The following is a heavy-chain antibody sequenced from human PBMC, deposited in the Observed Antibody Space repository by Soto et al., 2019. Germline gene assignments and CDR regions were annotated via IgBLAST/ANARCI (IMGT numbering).Heavy chain of an antibody. CDR2: IYYSGTT. J-gene: IGHJ5*02. V-gene: IGHV4-39*01. CDR1: GGSISATSYY. CDR3: ARHRPVTTIKGWFDP. D-gene: IGHD4-4*01. Sequence: QLQLQESGPGLVKPSETLSLTCTVSGGSISATSYYWAWIRQPPGKGLEWIGSIYYSGTTYFSPSLKTPVPTSVDTSKNHFSLSLSSVTAADTAVYYCARHRPVTTIKGWFDPWGQGTLVTVSS.